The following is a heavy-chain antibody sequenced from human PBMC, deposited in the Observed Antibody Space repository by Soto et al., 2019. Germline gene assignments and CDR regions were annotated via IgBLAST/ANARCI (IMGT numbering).Heavy chain of an antibody. D-gene: IGHD1-1*01. CDR1: GFTFSSYA. Sequence: SLRLSCAASGFTFSSYAMNWVRQAPGKGLEWVSTISVSGDSTYSADSVKGRFTISRDNSKNTLYLQMNSLRAEDTAVYYCAKKSGRAFDIWGQGTMVTVSS. J-gene: IGHJ3*02. CDR2: ISVSGDST. CDR3: AKKSGRAFDI. V-gene: IGHV3-23*01.